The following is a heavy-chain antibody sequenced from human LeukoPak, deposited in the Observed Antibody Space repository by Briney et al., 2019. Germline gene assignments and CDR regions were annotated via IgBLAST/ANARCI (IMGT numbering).Heavy chain of an antibody. V-gene: IGHV4-59*08. D-gene: IGHD6-13*01. CDR3: ARAQQLTVHIDY. J-gene: IGHJ4*02. Sequence: SETLCLTCTVSGGSISSYYWSWIRQPPGKGLEWIGYIYYSGSTNYNPSLKSRVTISVHTSKNQFSLKLSSVTAADTAVYYCARAQQLTVHIDYWGQGTLVTVSS. CDR1: GGSISSYY. CDR2: IYYSGST.